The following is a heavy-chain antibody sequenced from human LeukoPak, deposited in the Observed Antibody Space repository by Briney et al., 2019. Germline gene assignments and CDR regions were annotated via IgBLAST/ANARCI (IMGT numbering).Heavy chain of an antibody. Sequence: GGSLRLSCVASGLNFDDSAMHWVRQAPGKGMEWVSLISADGGSTFSADSVKGRFSISRDNSKNSLYLQMNSLRSEDTAMYYCAKESGKFDYWGQGTLVAVSS. CDR1: GLNFDDSA. J-gene: IGHJ4*02. CDR3: AKESGKFDY. CDR2: ISADGGST. V-gene: IGHV3-43*02.